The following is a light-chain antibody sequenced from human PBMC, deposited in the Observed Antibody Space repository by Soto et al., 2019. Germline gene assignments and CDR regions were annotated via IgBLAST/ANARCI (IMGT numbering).Light chain of an antibody. CDR1: QSVRSSF. CDR3: QQYENSVMYS. Sequence: EIVLTQSPGTLSLSPGERATLSCRASQSVRSSFFAWYQQKPGQAPRLLIYDVSVRATGIPDRFSGSGSGTAFTLTINRLEPEDFAVYYCQQYENSVMYSFGQGTTLEIK. CDR2: DVS. V-gene: IGKV3-20*01. J-gene: IGKJ2*01.